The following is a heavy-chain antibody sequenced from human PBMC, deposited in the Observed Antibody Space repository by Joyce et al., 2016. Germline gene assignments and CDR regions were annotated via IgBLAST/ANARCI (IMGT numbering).Heavy chain of an antibody. V-gene: IGHV1-2*02. CDR3: ASQVLMVYASDAFDV. D-gene: IGHD2-8*01. CDR2: INPNGGGT. Sequence: QVQLVQSGAEVKKPGASVKVSCKASGYIFTGYYIHWVRQAPGQGLEWMGWINPNGGGTSYVQKFQGRVTMTRDTSISTAYMELSRLTSDDTAVYYCASQVLMVYASDAFDVWGQGTMVIVSS. CDR1: GYIFTGYY. J-gene: IGHJ3*01.